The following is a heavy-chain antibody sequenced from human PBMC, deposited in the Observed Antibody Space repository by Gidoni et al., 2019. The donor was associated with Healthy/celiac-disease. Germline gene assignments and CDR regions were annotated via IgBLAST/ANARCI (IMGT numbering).Heavy chain of an antibody. V-gene: IGHV1-2*02. CDR3: ARDPVDLGIFDY. CDR1: GYTFTGYY. Sequence: QVQLVQSGAAVKKPGASVKVPCKASGYTFTGYYMHWVRQAPGQGLEWMGWINPNSGGTNYAQKFQGRVTRTRDTSISTAYMELSRLRSDDTAVYYCARDPVDLGIFDYWGQGTLVTVSS. J-gene: IGHJ4*02. CDR2: INPNSGGT. D-gene: IGHD2-2*03.